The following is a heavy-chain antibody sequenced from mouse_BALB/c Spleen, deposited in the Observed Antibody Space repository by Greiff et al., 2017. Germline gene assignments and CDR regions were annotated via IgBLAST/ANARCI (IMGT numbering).Heavy chain of an antibody. Sequence: QVQLKQPGAELVKPGASVKLSCKASGYTFTSYWMHWVKQRPGQGLEWIGEINPSNGRTNYNEKFKSKATLTVDKSSSTAYMQLSSLTSEDSAVYYCARGGYYYGSDWYFDVWGAGTTVTVSS. D-gene: IGHD1-1*01. J-gene: IGHJ1*01. V-gene: IGHV1S81*02. CDR3: ARGGYYYGSDWYFDV. CDR1: GYTFTSYW. CDR2: INPSNGRT.